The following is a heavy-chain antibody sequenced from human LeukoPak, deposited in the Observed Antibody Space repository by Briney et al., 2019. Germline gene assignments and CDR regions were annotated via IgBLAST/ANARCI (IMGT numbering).Heavy chain of an antibody. CDR1: GGSISSSSYY. J-gene: IGHJ6*03. Sequence: SETLSLTCTVSGGSISSSSYYWGWIRQPPGKGLEWIGSIYYSGSTYYNPSLKSRVTISVDASKNQFSLKLSSVTAADTAVYYCARRLPPYYYMDVWGKGTTVTISS. CDR3: ARRLPPYYYMDV. CDR2: IYYSGST. V-gene: IGHV4-39*07.